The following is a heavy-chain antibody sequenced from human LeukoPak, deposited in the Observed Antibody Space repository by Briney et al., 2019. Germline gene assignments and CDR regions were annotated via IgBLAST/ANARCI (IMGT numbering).Heavy chain of an antibody. Sequence: TGGSLRLSCAASGFTFSTYWMHWARQAPGKGLEWVSFISSSNSYIYHADSMKGRFTISRDNAKNSLFLQMNSLRAEDTAVYYCATGGVGATSPLFIDYWGQGTLVTVSS. J-gene: IGHJ4*02. CDR1: GFTFSTYW. V-gene: IGHV3-21*01. D-gene: IGHD1-26*01. CDR2: ISSSNSYI. CDR3: ATGGVGATSPLFIDY.